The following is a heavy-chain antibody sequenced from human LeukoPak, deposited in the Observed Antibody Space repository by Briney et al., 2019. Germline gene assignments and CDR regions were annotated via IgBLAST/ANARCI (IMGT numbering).Heavy chain of an antibody. CDR2: TRNKPNSYTT. Sequence: GGSLRLSCAASGFTFSDHYMDWVRQAPGKGLEWVGRTRNKPNSYTTEYAASVKGRFTISRDDSKNSLYLQMNSLRAEDTAVYYCARGGSSSGRFAYWGQGTLVTVSS. D-gene: IGHD6-6*01. CDR1: GFTFSDHY. V-gene: IGHV3-72*01. J-gene: IGHJ4*02. CDR3: ARGGSSSGRFAY.